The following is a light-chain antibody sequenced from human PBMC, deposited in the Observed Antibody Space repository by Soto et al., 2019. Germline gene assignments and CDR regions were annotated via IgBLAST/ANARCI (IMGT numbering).Light chain of an antibody. Sequence: QSALTQPASVSGSPGQSIAISCTGTSSDVGSHDLVSWYQQHPGKVPKLIIYGVSSRPSGVSNRFSGSKSGNTASLTISGLQAEDEADYYCSSFTSSTTYVFGTGTKVTVL. CDR3: SSFTSSTTYV. CDR1: SSDVGSHDL. V-gene: IGLV2-14*02. J-gene: IGLJ1*01. CDR2: GVS.